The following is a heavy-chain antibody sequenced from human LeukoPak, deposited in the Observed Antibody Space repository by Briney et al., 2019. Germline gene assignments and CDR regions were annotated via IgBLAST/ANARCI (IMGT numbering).Heavy chain of an antibody. CDR1: GFTFDDYG. D-gene: IGHD2-15*01. CDR3: ASGVVAANYFDY. CDR2: INWNGGST. J-gene: IGHJ4*02. Sequence: PGGSLRLSCVTSGFTFDDYGMSWVRQAPGKGREWVSGINWNGGSTGYADSVKGRFSISRDNAKNALYLQMNSLRAEDTALYYCASGVVAANYFDYWGQGTLVTVSS. V-gene: IGHV3-20*04.